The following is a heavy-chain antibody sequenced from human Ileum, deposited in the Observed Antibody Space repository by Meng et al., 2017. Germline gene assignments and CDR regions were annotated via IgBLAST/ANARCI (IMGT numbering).Heavy chain of an antibody. D-gene: IGHD3-3*01. J-gene: IGHJ4*02. V-gene: IGHV1-69*02. CDR1: GGTFSSYT. CDR3: ARSSLGWPFLPFDY. Sequence: QVQLVQSGAEVKKPGSSVKVSFNASGGTFSSYTISWVRQAPGQGLEWMGRIIPILGIANYAQKFQGRVTITADKSTSTAYMELSSLRSEDTAVYYCARSSLGWPFLPFDYWGQGTLVTVSS. CDR2: IIPILGIA.